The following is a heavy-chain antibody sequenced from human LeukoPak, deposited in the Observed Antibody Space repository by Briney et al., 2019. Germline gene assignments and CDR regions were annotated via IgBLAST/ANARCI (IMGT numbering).Heavy chain of an antibody. Sequence: GGSLRLSCAASGFTVSSNYMSWVRQAPGKGLEWVSVIYSGGSTYYADSVKGRFTISRDNSKSTLYIQMNSLRAEDTAVYFCANSYTVTTSPFDYWGQGTLVSVSS. CDR1: GFTVSSNY. D-gene: IGHD4-17*01. V-gene: IGHV3-53*01. J-gene: IGHJ4*02. CDR3: ANSYTVTTSPFDY. CDR2: IYSGGST.